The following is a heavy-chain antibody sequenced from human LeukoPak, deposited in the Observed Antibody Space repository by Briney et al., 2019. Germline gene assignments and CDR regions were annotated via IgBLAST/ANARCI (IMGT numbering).Heavy chain of an antibody. CDR3: ARDVRGIMITFGGVIEGPFDY. CDR1: GYTFTGYY. CDR2: INPNSGGT. J-gene: IGHJ4*02. V-gene: IGHV1-2*02. D-gene: IGHD3-16*02. Sequence: ASVKVSCKASGYTFTGYYMHWVRQAPGQVLEWMGWINPNSGGTNYAQKFQGRVTMTRDTSISTAYMELSRLRSDDTAVYYCARDVRGIMITFGGVIEGPFDYWGQGTLVTVSS.